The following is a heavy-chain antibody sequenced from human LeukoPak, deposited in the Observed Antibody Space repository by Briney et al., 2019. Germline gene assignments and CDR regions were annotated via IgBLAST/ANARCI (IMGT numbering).Heavy chain of an antibody. CDR3: ARGGVAAAGDFDY. CDR1: GGTFSSYA. J-gene: IGHJ4*02. D-gene: IGHD6-13*01. CDR2: IIPILGIA. V-gene: IGHV1-69*04. Sequence: GASVTVSCTASGGTFSSYAISWVRQAPGQGLEWMGRIIPILGIANYAQKFQGRVTITADKSTSTAYMELSSLRSEDTAVYYCARGGVAAAGDFDYWGQGTLVTVSS.